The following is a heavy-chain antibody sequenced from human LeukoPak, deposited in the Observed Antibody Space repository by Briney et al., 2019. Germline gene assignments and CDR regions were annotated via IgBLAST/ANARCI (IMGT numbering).Heavy chain of an antibody. D-gene: IGHD6-19*01. J-gene: IGHJ3*02. CDR3: ARDRGSSGWAIDAFDI. Sequence: GGSLRLSCAASGFTFSSCWMSWVRQAPGKGLEWVANIKQDGSEKYYVDSVKGRFTISRDNAKNSLYLQMNSLRAEDTAVYYCARDRGSSGWAIDAFDIWGQGTMVTVSS. CDR2: IKQDGSEK. V-gene: IGHV3-7*01. CDR1: GFTFSSCW.